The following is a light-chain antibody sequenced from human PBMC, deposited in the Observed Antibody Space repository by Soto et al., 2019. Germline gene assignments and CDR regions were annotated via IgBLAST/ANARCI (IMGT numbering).Light chain of an antibody. J-gene: IGLJ2*01. CDR2: SSN. Sequence: QSVLTQPPSVSATPGQGVTLSCSGGDSNIGSTAVNWYQQVPGTAPKLLIYSSNQRPSWVPDRVSGSKSGTSASLAISVLQSEDEADYYCAAWDDALNVWLFVGGTKLPVL. CDR3: AAWDDALNVWL. V-gene: IGLV1-44*01. CDR1: DSNIGSTA.